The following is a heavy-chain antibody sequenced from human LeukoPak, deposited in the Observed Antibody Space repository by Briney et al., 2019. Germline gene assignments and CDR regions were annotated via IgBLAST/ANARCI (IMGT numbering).Heavy chain of an antibody. Sequence: SQTLSLTCTVSGGSISSGDYYWSWIRQPPGKGLEWIGYIYYSGSTYYNPSLKSRVTISVDTSKNQFSLKLSSVTAADTAVYYCARHREYSSSWVDYWGQGTLVTVSS. V-gene: IGHV4-30-4*08. CDR1: GGSISSGDYY. CDR3: ARHREYSSSWVDY. CDR2: IYYSGST. D-gene: IGHD6-6*01. J-gene: IGHJ4*02.